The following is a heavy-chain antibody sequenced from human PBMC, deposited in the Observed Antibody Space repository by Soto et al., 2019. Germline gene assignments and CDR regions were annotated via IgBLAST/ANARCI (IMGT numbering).Heavy chain of an antibody. CDR3: AKDRSTYYLVPPFDP. CDR1: GFTFSSYA. J-gene: IGHJ5*02. D-gene: IGHD3-22*01. CDR2: ISGSGGST. V-gene: IGHV3-23*01. Sequence: EVQLLESGGGLVHPGGSLRLSCAASGFTFSSYAMSWVRQAPGKGLEWVSAISGSGGSTYYADSVKGRFTITRDNSKNTLYLQMNSLRAEDTAVYYCAKDRSTYYLVPPFDPWGQGTMVTVSS.